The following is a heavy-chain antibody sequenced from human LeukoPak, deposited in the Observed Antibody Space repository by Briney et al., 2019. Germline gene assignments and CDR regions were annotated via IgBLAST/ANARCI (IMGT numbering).Heavy chain of an antibody. Sequence: GGSLRLSCAASVFTFSSYSMNWVRQAPGKGLEWVSSISSSSSYIYYADSVKGRFTISRDNAKNSLYLQMNSLRAEDTAVYYCARPITIFGVVGDDYRGQGTLVTVSS. CDR1: VFTFSSYS. CDR2: ISSSSSYI. V-gene: IGHV3-21*01. CDR3: ARPITIFGVVGDDY. D-gene: IGHD3-3*01. J-gene: IGHJ4*02.